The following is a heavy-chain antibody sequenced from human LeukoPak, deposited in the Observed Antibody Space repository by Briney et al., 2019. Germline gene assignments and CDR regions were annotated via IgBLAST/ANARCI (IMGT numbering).Heavy chain of an antibody. J-gene: IGHJ4*02. CDR3: AKGGSPSCYSSSGY. CDR1: GLDFRTYG. V-gene: IGHV3-23*01. D-gene: IGHD2-2*01. Sequence: PGRSLRLSCAASGLDFRTYGMHWVRQAPGKGLEWVAAICGSDGSRYYADSVKGRFTISRDNSKNTLYLQMNSLRGEDTAVYYCAKGGSPSCYSSSGYWGQGTLVTVSS. CDR2: ICGSDGSR.